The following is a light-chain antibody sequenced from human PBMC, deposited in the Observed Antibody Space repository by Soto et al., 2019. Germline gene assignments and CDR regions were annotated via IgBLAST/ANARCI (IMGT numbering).Light chain of an antibody. CDR2: DVT. CDR3: SSYTTLSTLV. CDR1: SSDVGAYDF. J-gene: IGLJ2*01. Sequence: QSALTQPASVSGSPGQSITISCTGTSSDVGAYDFVSWYQHYPGKAPKLVTFDVTHRPPGISDRFSGSKSANTASLTISGLQAEDEAFYYCSSYTTLSTLVFGGGTMLTVL. V-gene: IGLV2-14*01.